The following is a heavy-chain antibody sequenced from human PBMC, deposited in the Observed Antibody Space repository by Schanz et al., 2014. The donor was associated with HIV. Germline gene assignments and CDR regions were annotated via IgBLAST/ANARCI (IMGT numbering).Heavy chain of an antibody. J-gene: IGHJ4*02. D-gene: IGHD2-8*01. V-gene: IGHV3-23*03. CDR2: YTDYHNAKP. Sequence: EVQQVLESGGGLVQPGGSLRLSCAASGISLTNNAMTWVRQAPGKGLEWVAHLYTDYHNAKPYYSDSVRGRFTISRDNSRGTLYLQMDSLTVEDTAVYFCATSLMVNNLDYWGQGSQVIVSS. CDR3: ATSLMVNNLDY. CDR1: GISLTNNA.